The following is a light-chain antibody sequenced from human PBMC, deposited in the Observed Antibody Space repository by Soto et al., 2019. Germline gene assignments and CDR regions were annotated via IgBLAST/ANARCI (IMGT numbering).Light chain of an antibody. CDR1: TSDIGSYNY. J-gene: IGLJ1*01. CDR2: DVS. CDR3: SSYSSSSTYV. Sequence: QSVLTQPASVSGSPGQSITITCTGSTSDIGSYNYVSWYLQDPGKAPKLIIYDVSYRPSGVSNRFFGSKSGNTASLTISALQAEYEADYYCSSYSSSSTYVFGTGTKVTVL. V-gene: IGLV2-14*01.